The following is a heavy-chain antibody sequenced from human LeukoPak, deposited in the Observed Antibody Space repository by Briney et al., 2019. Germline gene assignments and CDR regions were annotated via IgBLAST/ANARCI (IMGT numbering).Heavy chain of an antibody. V-gene: IGHV4-59*02. CDR3: AGTKEWLSYVY. D-gene: IGHD3-3*01. J-gene: IGHJ4*02. Sequence: SETLSLTCTVSGDSVSTYYWSWIRQPPGKGLEGIGHIYYSGNTNYNPSLKSRVTTSVDTSKNQFSLKVTSVTAADTAVYYCAGTKEWLSYVYWGQGTLVTVSS. CDR2: IYYSGNT. CDR1: GDSVSTYY.